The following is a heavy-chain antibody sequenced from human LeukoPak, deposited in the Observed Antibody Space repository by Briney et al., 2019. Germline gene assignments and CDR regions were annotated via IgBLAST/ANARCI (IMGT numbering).Heavy chain of an antibody. D-gene: IGHD6-19*01. V-gene: IGHV1-58*01. CDR2: IVVGSGNT. Sequence: ASVKVSCKASGFTFTSSSVQWVRQARGQRLEWIGWIVVGSGNTNYAQKFKERVTITRDMSTSTAYMELSSLRSEETGVYYCAATRIAVAGNQEARDAFDIWGQGTMVTVSS. CDR1: GFTFTSSS. J-gene: IGHJ3*02. CDR3: AATRIAVAGNQEARDAFDI.